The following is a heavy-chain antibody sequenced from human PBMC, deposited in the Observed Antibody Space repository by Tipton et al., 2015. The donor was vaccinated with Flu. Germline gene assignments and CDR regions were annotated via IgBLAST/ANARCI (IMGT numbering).Heavy chain of an antibody. J-gene: IGHJ3*02. CDR1: GGSISSHY. CDR3: ARSDFWSGSAKAFDI. D-gene: IGHD3-3*01. V-gene: IGHV4-4*07. CDR2: FYTSGTT. Sequence: TLSLTCTVSGGSISSHYWSWIRQPAGKGLEWIGRFYTSGTTNYNPSLKSRLTMSVDTSKNQFSLKLSSVTAEDTAVYYCARSDFWSGSAKAFDIWGQGTMVTVSS.